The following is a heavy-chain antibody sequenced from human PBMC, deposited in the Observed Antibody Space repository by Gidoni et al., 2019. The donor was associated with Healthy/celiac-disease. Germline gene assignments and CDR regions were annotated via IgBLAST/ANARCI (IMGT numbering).Heavy chain of an antibody. D-gene: IGHD6-13*01. CDR2: IYYSGST. CDR3: ASSYSSTLLDY. V-gene: IGHV4-59*01. J-gene: IGHJ4*02. Sequence: QVQLQESGPGLAKPSETLSLTCTVSGGSISSYYWIWIRQPPGKGLEWIGYIYYSGSTNYNPSLKSRVTISVDTSKNQFSLKLSSVTAADTAVYYCASSYSSTLLDYWGQGTLVTVSS. CDR1: GGSISSYY.